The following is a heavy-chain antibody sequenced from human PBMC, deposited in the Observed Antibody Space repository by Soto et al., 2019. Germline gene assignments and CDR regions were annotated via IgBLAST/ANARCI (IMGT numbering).Heavy chain of an antibody. V-gene: IGHV1-46*01. D-gene: IGHD2-15*01. Sequence: QVQLVQSGAEVKKPGASVKVSCKASGFSFTNYYVHWVRQAPGQGLEWMGIINPSGGTTNYAQKFQARVTMTRDTSTSTVYMELSSLTSEDTAVYYCARDVVEYCSGSPCPTPYYYMDVWGKGTTVTVSS. CDR1: GFSFTNYY. CDR3: ARDVVEYCSGSPCPTPYYYMDV. CDR2: INPSGGTT. J-gene: IGHJ6*03.